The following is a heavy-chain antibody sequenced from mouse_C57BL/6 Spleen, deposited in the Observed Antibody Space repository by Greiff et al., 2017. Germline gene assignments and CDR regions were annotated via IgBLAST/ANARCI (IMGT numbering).Heavy chain of an antibody. D-gene: IGHD1-2*01. CDR1: GYAFSSSW. CDR2: IYPGDGDT. CDR3: ARPITAPPCDY. Sequence: VQLQQSGPDLVKPGASVKISCKASGYAFSSSWMTWVQQRPGKGLEWIGRIYPGDGDTNYNGKFKGKATLTADKSSSTAYMQLRSLTSEDSAVYFCARPITAPPCDYWGQGTTVTVSS. V-gene: IGHV1-82*01. J-gene: IGHJ2*01.